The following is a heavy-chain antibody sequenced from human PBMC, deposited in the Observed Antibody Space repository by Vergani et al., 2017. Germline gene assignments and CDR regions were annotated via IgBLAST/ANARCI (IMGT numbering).Heavy chain of an antibody. Sequence: EVQLVESGGGLVQPGRSLRLSCAASGFTFDDYAMHWVRQAPGKGLEWVSGISWNSGSIGYADSVKGRFTISSDNAKNSLYLQMNSLRAEDMALYYCAKGANPDILTGIDYWGQGTLVTVSS. J-gene: IGHJ4*02. CDR2: ISWNSGSI. CDR1: GFTFDDYA. V-gene: IGHV3-9*03. CDR3: AKGANPDILTGIDY. D-gene: IGHD3-9*01.